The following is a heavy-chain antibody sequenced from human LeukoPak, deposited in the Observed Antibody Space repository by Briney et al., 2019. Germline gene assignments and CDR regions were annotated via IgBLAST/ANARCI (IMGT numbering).Heavy chain of an antibody. D-gene: IGHD3-3*02. CDR2: IYSGGST. V-gene: IGHV3-53*01. J-gene: IGHJ4*02. CDR1: GFTFTNVW. CDR3: ARGAIFGVANDDY. Sequence: PGGSLRLSCAASGFTFTNVWMSWVRQAPGKGLEWVSVIYSGGSTYYADSVKGRFTISRDNSKNTLYLQMNSLRAEDTAVYYCARGAIFGVANDDYWGQGTLVTVSS.